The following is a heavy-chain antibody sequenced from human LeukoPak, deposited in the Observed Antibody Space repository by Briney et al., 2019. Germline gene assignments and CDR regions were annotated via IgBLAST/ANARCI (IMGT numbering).Heavy chain of an antibody. Sequence: ASVKVSCKASGYTFTSYGISWVRQAPGQGLEWMGWISAYNGNTNYAQKLQGRVTMSTDTSTSTAYMELRSLISDDTAVYYCARDIGASAWDRLGYYWGQGTLVTVSS. D-gene: IGHD6-19*01. J-gene: IGHJ4*02. V-gene: IGHV1-18*01. CDR1: GYTFTSYG. CDR2: ISAYNGNT. CDR3: ARDIGASAWDRLGYY.